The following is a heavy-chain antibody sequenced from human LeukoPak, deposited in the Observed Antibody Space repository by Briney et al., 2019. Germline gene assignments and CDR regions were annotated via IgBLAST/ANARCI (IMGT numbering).Heavy chain of an antibody. CDR2: IYTSGST. CDR1: GGSISSYY. Sequence: SETLSLTCTVTGGSISSYYWSWIRQPPGKGLEWSGYIYTSGSTNYNPSLKSRVTISVDTSKNQFSLKLSSVTAADAAVYYCARHVDSTEYSSSAVFDYWGQGTLVTVSS. D-gene: IGHD6-6*01. V-gene: IGHV4-4*09. CDR3: ARHVDSTEYSSSAVFDY. J-gene: IGHJ4*02.